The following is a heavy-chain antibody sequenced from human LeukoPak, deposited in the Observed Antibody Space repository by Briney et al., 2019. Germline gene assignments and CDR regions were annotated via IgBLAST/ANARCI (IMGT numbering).Heavy chain of an antibody. D-gene: IGHD5-12*01. CDR1: GGSISSGGYY. Sequence: SETLSLTCTVSGGSISSGGYYWSWIRQHPGKGLEWIGYIYYSGSTYYNPSLKSRVTISVDTSKNQFSLKLCSVTAADTAVYYCASVSGYPPYFDYWGQGTLVTVSS. V-gene: IGHV4-31*03. J-gene: IGHJ4*02. CDR3: ASVSGYPPYFDY. CDR2: IYYSGST.